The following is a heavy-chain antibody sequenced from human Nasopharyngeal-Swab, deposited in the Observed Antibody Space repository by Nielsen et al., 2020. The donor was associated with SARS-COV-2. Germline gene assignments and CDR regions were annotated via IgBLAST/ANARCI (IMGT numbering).Heavy chain of an antibody. CDR3: ARGYSSSWQGYYFDY. CDR2: IIPIFGTA. V-gene: IGHV1-69*01. J-gene: IGHJ4*02. D-gene: IGHD6-13*01. Sequence: WVRQAPGQGLEWMGGIIPIFGTANYAQKFQGRVTITADESTSTAYMELSSLRSEDTAVYYCARGYSSSWQGYYFDYWGQGTLVPSPQ.